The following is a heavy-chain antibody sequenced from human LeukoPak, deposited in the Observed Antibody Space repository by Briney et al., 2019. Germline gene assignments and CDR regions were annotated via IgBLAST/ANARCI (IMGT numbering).Heavy chain of an antibody. CDR2: IRSKAYGGTT. V-gene: IGHV3-49*04. CDR3: TRDGYYYGS. Sequence: SGGSLRLFCTASGFTFGDYAMSWVRQAPGKGLEWVGFIRSKAYGGTTEYAASVKGRFTISRDDSKSIAYLQMNSLKTEDTAVYYCTRDGYYYGSWGQGTLVTVSS. CDR1: GFTFGDYA. J-gene: IGHJ4*02. D-gene: IGHD6-13*01.